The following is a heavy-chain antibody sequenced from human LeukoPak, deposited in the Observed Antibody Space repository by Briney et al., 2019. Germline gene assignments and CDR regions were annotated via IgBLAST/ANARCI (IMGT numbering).Heavy chain of an antibody. Sequence: ASVKVSCKASGYTFSGYYMHWVRQAPGQGLEWMGIINPSGGSTSYAQKFQGRVTMTRDTSTSTVYMELSSLRSEDTAVYYCASSRVVGKLGDYWGQGTLVTVSS. D-gene: IGHD6-13*01. CDR3: ASSRVVGKLGDY. V-gene: IGHV1-46*01. CDR1: GYTFSGYY. CDR2: INPSGGST. J-gene: IGHJ4*02.